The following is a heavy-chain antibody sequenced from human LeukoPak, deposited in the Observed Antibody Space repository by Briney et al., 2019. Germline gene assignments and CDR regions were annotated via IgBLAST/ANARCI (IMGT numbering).Heavy chain of an antibody. D-gene: IGHD1-7*01. CDR2: INDSGTI. J-gene: IGHJ6*03. CDR1: GGSFSNYY. CDR3: ARRWNYGRNYYIDV. Sequence: SETLSLTCAVYGGSFSNYYWSWVRQSPGKGLEWIGEINDSGTINYNPSLMSRVTISVDKSKNQFSLKLSSVTAADTAVYYCARRWNYGRNYYIDVWGKGATVSVSS. V-gene: IGHV4-34*01.